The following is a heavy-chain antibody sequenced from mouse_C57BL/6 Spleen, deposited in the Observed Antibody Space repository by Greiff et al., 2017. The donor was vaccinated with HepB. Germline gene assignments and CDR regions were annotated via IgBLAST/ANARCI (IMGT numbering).Heavy chain of an antibody. V-gene: IGHV1-80*01. CDR3: ARGDYGSSYCFDY. D-gene: IGHD1-1*01. CDR1: GHAFSSYW. J-gene: IGHJ2*01. CDR2: IYPGDGDT. Sequence: QVQLKQSGAELVKPGASVKISCKASGHAFSSYWMNWVKQRPGKGLEWIGQIYPGDGDTNYNGKFKGKATLTADKSSSTAYMQLSSLTSEDSAVYFCARGDYGSSYCFDYWGQGTTLTVSS.